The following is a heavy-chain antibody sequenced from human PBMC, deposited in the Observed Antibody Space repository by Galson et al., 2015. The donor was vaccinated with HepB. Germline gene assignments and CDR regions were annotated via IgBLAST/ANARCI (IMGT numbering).Heavy chain of an antibody. J-gene: IGHJ1*01. Sequence: SETLSLTCTVSGGSISSSSYYWGWIRQPPGKGLEWIGSIYYSGSTYYNPSLKSRVTISVDTSKNHFSLRLSSVTAADTAVYYCARDSSGWNEYFQHWGQGTLVTVSS. CDR3: ARDSSGWNEYFQH. D-gene: IGHD6-19*01. V-gene: IGHV4-39*02. CDR1: GGSISSSSYY. CDR2: IYYSGST.